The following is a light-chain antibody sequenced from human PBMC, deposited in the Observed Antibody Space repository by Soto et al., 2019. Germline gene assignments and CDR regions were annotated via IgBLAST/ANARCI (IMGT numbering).Light chain of an antibody. CDR1: QSISSW. CDR2: DAS. CDR3: QQYNSYSWT. Sequence: DIPMTQSPSTLSASVGDIVTITCRSSQSISSWLAWYQQKPGKAPKLLIYDASSLDSGVPSRFSGSGSGTEFTLTISSLQPDDFATYHCQQYNSYSWTFGQGTKVQIK. V-gene: IGKV1-5*01. J-gene: IGKJ1*01.